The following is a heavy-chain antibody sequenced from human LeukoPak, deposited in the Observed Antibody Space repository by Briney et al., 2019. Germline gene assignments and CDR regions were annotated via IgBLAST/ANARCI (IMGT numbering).Heavy chain of an antibody. J-gene: IGHJ6*01. CDR2: ISGSGDNT. Sequence: GGSLRLSCATSGFTFSGFAVSWVRRTPGKGLEWVSGISGSGDNTLYADSVKGRFTISRDNSKNTLYLEMNSLRAEDTAIYYCAKMKGHPLPKYYMDVWGQGTTVTVSS. CDR3: AKMKGHPLPKYYMDV. V-gene: IGHV3-23*01. CDR1: GFTFSGFA. D-gene: IGHD1-26*01.